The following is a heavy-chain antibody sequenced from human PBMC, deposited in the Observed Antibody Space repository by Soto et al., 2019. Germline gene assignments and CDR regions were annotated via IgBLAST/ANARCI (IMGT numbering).Heavy chain of an antibody. CDR2: IYYSGST. J-gene: IGHJ3*02. CDR1: GGSISSSSYY. Sequence: PSETLSLTCTVSGGSISSSSYYWGWIRQPPGKGLEWIGSIYYSGSTYYNPSLKSRVTISVDTSKNQFSLKLSSVTAADTAVYYCARHGLLWLGERDAFDIWGQGTMVTVSS. CDR3: ARHGLLWLGERDAFDI. D-gene: IGHD3-10*01. V-gene: IGHV4-39*01.